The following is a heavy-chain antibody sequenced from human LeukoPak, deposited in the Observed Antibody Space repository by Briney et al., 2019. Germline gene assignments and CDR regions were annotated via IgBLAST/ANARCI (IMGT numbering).Heavy chain of an antibody. V-gene: IGHV3-53*01. D-gene: IGHD3-22*01. CDR3: ARDLPNYYDSSGYAFGI. CDR1: GFTVSSNY. J-gene: IGHJ3*02. Sequence: GSLRLSCAASGFTVSSNYMSWVRQAPGKGLEWVSVIYSGGSTYYADSVKGRFTISRDNSKSTLYLQMNSLRAEDTAVYYCARDLPNYYDSSGYAFGIWGQGTMVTVSS. CDR2: IYSGGST.